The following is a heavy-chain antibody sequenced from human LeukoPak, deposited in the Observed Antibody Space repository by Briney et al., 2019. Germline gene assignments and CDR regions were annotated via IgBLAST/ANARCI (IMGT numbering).Heavy chain of an antibody. Sequence: SVKVSCKASGGTFSSYAISWVRQAPGQGPEWMGRIIPIFGTANYAQKFQGRVTITTDESTSTAYMELSSLRSEDTAVYYCARDSTYGSVSFDYWGQGTLGTVSS. CDR1: GGTFSSYA. D-gene: IGHD3-10*01. CDR3: ARDSTYGSVSFDY. CDR2: IIPIFGTA. J-gene: IGHJ4*02. V-gene: IGHV1-69*05.